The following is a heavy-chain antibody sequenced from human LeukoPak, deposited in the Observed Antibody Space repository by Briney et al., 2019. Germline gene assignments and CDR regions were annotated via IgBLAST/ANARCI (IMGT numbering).Heavy chain of an antibody. Sequence: SETLSLTCTVSGGSISNYYWSWIRQPPGKGLEWIGYIYYSGSTNYNPSLKSPVTISVDTSKNQFSLKLSSVTAADTAVYYCARDPPSDEAFDIWGPGTMVTISS. V-gene: IGHV4-59*01. CDR3: ARDPPSDEAFDI. J-gene: IGHJ3*02. CDR2: IYYSGST. CDR1: GGSISNYY.